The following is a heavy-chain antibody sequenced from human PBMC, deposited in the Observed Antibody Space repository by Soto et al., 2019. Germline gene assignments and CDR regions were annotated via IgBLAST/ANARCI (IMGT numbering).Heavy chain of an antibody. CDR3: ARDPLSSFAMDV. V-gene: IGHV1-69*18. CDR1: GDTFSSYA. CDR2: IIPTFGRT. J-gene: IGHJ6*02. D-gene: IGHD3-10*02. Sequence: QVQLVQSGAEVKKPGSSVKVSCKASGDTFSSYAISWVRQAPGQGLEWMGKIIPTFGRTNYAQKFQGRLTISADDSTSTAYMELSSVVSEDTAVYYCARDPLSSFAMDVWGQGTTVTVSS.